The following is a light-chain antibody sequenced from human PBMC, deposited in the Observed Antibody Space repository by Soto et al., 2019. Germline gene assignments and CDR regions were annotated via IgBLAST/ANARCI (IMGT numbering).Light chain of an antibody. CDR2: EVS. Sequence: QSALTQPASVSGSPGQSITISCTGTISDVGGYNFVSWYQQHPDKAPKLIIYEVSNRPSGVSNRFSASKSGNTASLTISGLQAEDVADYYCTSFTKSITWVFGGGTKLTVL. CDR1: ISDVGGYNF. V-gene: IGLV2-14*01. CDR3: TSFTKSITWV. J-gene: IGLJ3*02.